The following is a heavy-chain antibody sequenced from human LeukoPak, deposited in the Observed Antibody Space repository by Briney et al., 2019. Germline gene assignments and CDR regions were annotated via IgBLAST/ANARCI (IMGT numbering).Heavy chain of an antibody. D-gene: IGHD6-13*01. CDR2: IRYDGSNK. CDR1: GFTLGDSA. CDR3: AKVDSSSPFDY. V-gene: IGHV3-30*02. J-gene: IGHJ4*02. Sequence: GGSLRLSCIASGFTLGDSAMSWFRQAPGKGLEWVAFIRYDGSNKYYADSVKGRFTISRDNSKNTLYLQMNSLRAEDTAVYYCAKVDSSSPFDYWGQGTLVTVSS.